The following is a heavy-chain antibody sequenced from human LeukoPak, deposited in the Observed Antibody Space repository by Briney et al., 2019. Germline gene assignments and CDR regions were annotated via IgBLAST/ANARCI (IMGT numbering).Heavy chain of an antibody. Sequence: SDTLSLTCSVSGGSISSYYWSWIRRSPGKGLEWIGYIYYSGSTNYNPSLKSRVTISVDTSKNQFSLKLSSMTAADTAIYYCARGGACGGDCFAAADAFDIWGRGTMVTVSS. V-gene: IGHV4-59*07. CDR3: ARGGACGGDCFAAADAFDI. J-gene: IGHJ3*02. CDR1: GGSISSYY. CDR2: IYYSGST. D-gene: IGHD2-21*01.